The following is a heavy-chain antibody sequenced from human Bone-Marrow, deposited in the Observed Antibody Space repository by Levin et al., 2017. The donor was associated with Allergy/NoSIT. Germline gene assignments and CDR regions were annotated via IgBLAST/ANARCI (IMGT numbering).Heavy chain of an antibody. CDR3: ARFTDWLLLDY. CDR2: IWYDGSKK. J-gene: IGHJ4*02. D-gene: IGHD3-9*01. Sequence: LSLTCAASGFTFSSHGMHWVRQAPGKGLEWVAVIWYDGSKKYYVDSVKGRFTISRDNSRNTLYLQMNSLRVEDTAVYYCARFTDWLLLDYWGQGTLVTVSS. CDR1: GFTFSSHG. V-gene: IGHV3-33*01.